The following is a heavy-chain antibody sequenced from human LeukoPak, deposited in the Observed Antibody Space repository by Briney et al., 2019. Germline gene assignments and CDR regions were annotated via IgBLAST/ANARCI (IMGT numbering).Heavy chain of an antibody. CDR3: ARMEGYCSGGSCYVHWFDP. D-gene: IGHD2-15*01. Sequence: GGSLRLSCAASGFTFSDYYMSWIRQAPGKGLEWVSYISSSGSTIYYADSVKGRFTISRDNARNSLYLQMNSLRAEDTAVYYCARMEGYCSGGSCYVHWFDPWGQGTLVTVSS. V-gene: IGHV3-11*01. CDR1: GFTFSDYY. J-gene: IGHJ5*02. CDR2: ISSSGSTI.